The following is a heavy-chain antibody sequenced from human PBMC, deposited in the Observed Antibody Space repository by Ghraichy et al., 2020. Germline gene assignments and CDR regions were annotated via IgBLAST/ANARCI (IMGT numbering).Heavy chain of an antibody. Sequence: KVSCKASGGTFSSYAISWVRQAPGQGLEWMGRIIPILGIANYAQKFQGRVTITADKSTSTAYMELSSLRSEDTAVYYCARDLNLPNYYYGMDVWGQGTTVTVSS. CDR3: ARDLNLPNYYYGMDV. CDR2: IIPILGIA. CDR1: GGTFSSYA. D-gene: IGHD1-14*01. V-gene: IGHV1-69*04. J-gene: IGHJ6*02.